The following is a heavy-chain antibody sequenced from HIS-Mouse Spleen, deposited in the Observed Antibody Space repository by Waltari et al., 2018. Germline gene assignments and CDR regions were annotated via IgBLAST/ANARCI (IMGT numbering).Heavy chain of an antibody. V-gene: IGHV4-39*01. J-gene: IGHJ4*02. CDR3: ARHEGQQLVTSLFDY. D-gene: IGHD6-13*01. CDR2: IYYGGST. CDR1: GGSISSSSYY. Sequence: QLQLQESGPGLVKPSETLSLTCTVSGGSISSSSYYWGWIRPPPGTGLEWIGSIYYGGSTYYNPSLKSRVTISVDTSKNQFSLKLSSVTAADTAVYYCARHEGQQLVTSLFDYWGQGTLVTVSS.